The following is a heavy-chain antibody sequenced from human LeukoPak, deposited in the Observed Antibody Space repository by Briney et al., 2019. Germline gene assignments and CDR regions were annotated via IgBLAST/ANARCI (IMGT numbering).Heavy chain of an antibody. V-gene: IGHV4-59*01. CDR3: ARGGDYGSGSYYRN. D-gene: IGHD3-10*01. J-gene: IGHJ4*02. Sequence: PSETLSLTCTVSGGSISCYYWSWIRQPPGKGLEWIGYIYYSGSTNYNPSLKSRVTISVDTSKNQFSLKLSSGTAADTAVYYCARGGDYGSGSYYRNWGQGTLVTVSS. CDR1: GGSISCYY. CDR2: IYYSGST.